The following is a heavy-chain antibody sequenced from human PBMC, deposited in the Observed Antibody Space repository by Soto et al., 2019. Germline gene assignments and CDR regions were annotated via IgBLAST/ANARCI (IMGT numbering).Heavy chain of an antibody. D-gene: IGHD3-3*01. J-gene: IGHJ5*02. V-gene: IGHV4-59*01. CDR1: GGSISSYY. Sequence: PSETLSLTCTVSGGSISSYYWGWIRQPPGKGLEWIGYIYYSGSTNYNPSLKSRVTISVDTSKNQFSLKLSSVTAADTAVYYCARVYDFWSGYWWFDPWGQGTLVTVSS. CDR3: ARVYDFWSGYWWFDP. CDR2: IYYSGST.